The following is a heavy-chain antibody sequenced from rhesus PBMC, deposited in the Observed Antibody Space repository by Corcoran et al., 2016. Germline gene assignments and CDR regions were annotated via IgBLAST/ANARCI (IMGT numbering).Heavy chain of an antibody. CDR2: ITDSGST. V-gene: IGHV4-122*02. CDR3: ARDTAGTDY. CDR1: GGSISSGYYY. D-gene: IGHD5-24*01. Sequence: QVQLQESGPGLVKPSETLSLTCAVSGGSISSGYYYWSWIRQPPGKGLEWIGYITDSGSTSYNPSLKSRVTISRDTSKNQFSLKLSSVTAADTAVYYCARDTAGTDYWGQGVLVTVSS. J-gene: IGHJ4*01.